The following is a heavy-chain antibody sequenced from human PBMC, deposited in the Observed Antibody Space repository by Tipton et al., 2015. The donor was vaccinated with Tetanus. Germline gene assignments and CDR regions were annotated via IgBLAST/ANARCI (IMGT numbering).Heavy chain of an antibody. CDR1: GGSISTRNYF. Sequence: TLSLTCTVSGGSISTRNYFWGWIRQAPGKGLEWIGNIYYSGSTDYNPSLKSRVAISVDTSKNQFSLKLSSVTAADTAVYFCARVLRYSTSGGWDDAFDIWGQGTRVTVSS. CDR2: IYYSGST. J-gene: IGHJ3*02. D-gene: IGHD2-15*01. CDR3: ARVLRYSTSGGWDDAFDI. V-gene: IGHV4-39*01.